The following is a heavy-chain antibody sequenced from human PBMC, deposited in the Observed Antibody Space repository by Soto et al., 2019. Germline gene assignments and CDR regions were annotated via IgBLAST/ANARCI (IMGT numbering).Heavy chain of an antibody. Sequence: QVQLVQSGAEEKKPGASVKVSCKASGYTFTTYPMNWLRQAPGQRPEWMGWINVGNGGTKYSQKFQGRVSITRDTSTSTAYMQLSRLRSDDTAVYYCATDRGGYCSGGSCPEAWFDPWGQGPLVTVTS. D-gene: IGHD2-15*01. CDR2: INVGNGGT. CDR1: GYTFTTYP. CDR3: ATDRGGYCSGGSCPEAWFDP. V-gene: IGHV1-3*05. J-gene: IGHJ5*02.